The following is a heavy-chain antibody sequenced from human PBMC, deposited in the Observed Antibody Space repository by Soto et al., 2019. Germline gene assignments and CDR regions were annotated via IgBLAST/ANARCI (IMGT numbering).Heavy chain of an antibody. CDR3: ARDLQQLVDYYYYAMDV. J-gene: IGHJ6*02. V-gene: IGHV4-30-4*01. Sequence: SETLSLTCTFSGGSIISGDYYWSWIRQPPGKGLEWIGYIYYSGSTSYNPSLKSRVTISVDTSRNQFSLNLRSVTAADTAVYYCARDLQQLVDYYYYAMDVWGQG. D-gene: IGHD6-13*01. CDR2: IYYSGST. CDR1: GGSIISGDYY.